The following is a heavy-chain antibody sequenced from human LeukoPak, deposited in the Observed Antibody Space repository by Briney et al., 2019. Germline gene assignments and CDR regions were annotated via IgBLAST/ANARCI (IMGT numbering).Heavy chain of an antibody. CDR2: ISRRGSPT. CDR3: ARVLRYCSGGNCYSGGLGYMDV. V-gene: IGHV3-48*03. CDR1: GFILSSYD. D-gene: IGHD2-15*01. J-gene: IGHJ6*03. Sequence: GGSLRLSCAASGFILSSYDINWVRQAPGKGLEWVSYISRRGSPTYYADSVKGRFTISGDNAKNSLFLQMNSLRAEDTAVYYCARVLRYCSGGNCYSGGLGYMDVWGKGTTVTISS.